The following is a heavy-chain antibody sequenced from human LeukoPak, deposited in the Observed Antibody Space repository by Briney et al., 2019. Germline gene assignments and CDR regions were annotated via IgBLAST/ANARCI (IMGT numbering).Heavy chain of an antibody. Sequence: ASETLSLTCAVYGGSFSGYYWSWIRQPPGKGLEWIGEINHSGSTNYNPSLKSRVTISVDTSKNQFSLKLSSVTAAGTAVYYCASIITDLPTWGQGTLVTVSS. D-gene: IGHD1-20*01. V-gene: IGHV4-34*01. J-gene: IGHJ5*02. CDR1: GGSFSGYY. CDR3: ASIITDLPT. CDR2: INHSGST.